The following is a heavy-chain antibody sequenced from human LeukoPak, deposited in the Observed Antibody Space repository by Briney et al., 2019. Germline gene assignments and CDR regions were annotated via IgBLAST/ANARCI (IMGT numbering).Heavy chain of an antibody. J-gene: IGHJ4*02. Sequence: GGSLRLSCAASGFTFSSYWMSWVRQAPGKGLEWVANIKQDGSEKYYVDSVKGRFTISRDNAKNSLYLQMNSLRAEDTALYYCAKGLSGMKTYYFDYWGQGTLVTVSS. CDR3: AKGLSGMKTYYFDY. CDR1: GFTFSSYW. V-gene: IGHV3-7*03. D-gene: IGHD1-26*01. CDR2: IKQDGSEK.